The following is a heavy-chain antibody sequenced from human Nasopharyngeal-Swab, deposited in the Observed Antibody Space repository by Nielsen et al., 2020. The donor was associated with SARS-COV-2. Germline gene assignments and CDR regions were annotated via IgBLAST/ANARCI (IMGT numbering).Heavy chain of an antibody. CDR3: AKDRYCSGGACYFSGFDY. CDR2: VSSSGGTT. J-gene: IGHJ4*02. D-gene: IGHD2-15*01. Sequence: WIRQPPGKGLEWVSGVSSSGGTTKYADSVKGRFTISRDNSKNKLYLQMHSLRVEDTAVYYCAKDRYCSGGACYFSGFDYWGLGTLVTVSS. V-gene: IGHV3-23*01.